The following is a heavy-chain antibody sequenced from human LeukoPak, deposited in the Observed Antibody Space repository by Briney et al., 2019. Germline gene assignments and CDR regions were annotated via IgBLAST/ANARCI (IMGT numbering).Heavy chain of an antibody. D-gene: IGHD4-11*01. V-gene: IGHV3-21*01. CDR1: GFTFSSYS. J-gene: IGHJ4*02. CDR3: ARELTTVTSYYFDY. Sequence: GGSLRLSCAASGFTFSSYSMNWVRQAPGKGLEWFSSISGSSSYIYYADSVKGRFTISRDNAKNLLFLQMSSLRAEDTAVYYCARELTTVTSYYFDYWGQGTLVTVSS. CDR2: ISGSSSYI.